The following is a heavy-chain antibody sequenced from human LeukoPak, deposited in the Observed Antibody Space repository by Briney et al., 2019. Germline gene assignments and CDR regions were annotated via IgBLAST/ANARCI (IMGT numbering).Heavy chain of an antibody. CDR1: GYTFTGYY. CDR2: INPNSGDT. CDR3: ARDAGYCSSETCYDDAFDI. V-gene: IGHV1-2*02. J-gene: IGHJ3*02. Sequence: GASAKVSCKASGYTFTGYYMHWVRQAPGQGLEWMGWINPNSGDTNYAQKFQGRVTTTRDTSISTAYMDLSRLRSDDTAVYYCARDAGYCSSETCYDDAFDIWGQGTMVTVSS. D-gene: IGHD2-2*01.